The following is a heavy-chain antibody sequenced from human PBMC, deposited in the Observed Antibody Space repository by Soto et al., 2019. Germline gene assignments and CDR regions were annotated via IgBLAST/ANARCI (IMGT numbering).Heavy chain of an antibody. D-gene: IGHD3-3*02. CDR1: GFTFSSVA. J-gene: IGHJ4*02. V-gene: IGHV3-23*01. CDR3: AKDVGPIFFAY. CDR2: ISYGCENT. Sequence: GGPLRLSCAASGFTFSSVAMSGFRQARGKGLEWVSTISYGCENTHYADSVAGRFTISRDTSKDTLFLQMSSLRADDTAIYSCAKDVGPIFFAYWGQGTLVTVSS.